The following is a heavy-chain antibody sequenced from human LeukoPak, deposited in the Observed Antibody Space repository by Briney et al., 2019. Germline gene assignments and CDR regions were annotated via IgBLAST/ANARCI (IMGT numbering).Heavy chain of an antibody. CDR3: ARKREGPATGIDY. CDR1: GVSIISTNSY. V-gene: IGHV4-39*07. Sequence: PSETLSLTCTVSGVSIISTNSYWGWIRQSPRTGLEWTGNIYSSGRTYYNPSLNSRVTISIDMSENQFSLKLTSVTAADTAVYYCARKREGPATGIDYWGQGTLVTVSS. J-gene: IGHJ4*02. D-gene: IGHD2-15*01. CDR2: IYSSGRT.